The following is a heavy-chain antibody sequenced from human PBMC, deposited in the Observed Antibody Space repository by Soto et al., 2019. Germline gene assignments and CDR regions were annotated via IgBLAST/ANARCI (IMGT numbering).Heavy chain of an antibody. D-gene: IGHD5-18*01. CDR1: GGSISSSSYY. J-gene: IGHJ4*02. CDR3: ARGIERKGKRYSYGQRSDY. Sequence: SETLSLTCTVSGGSISSSSYYWGWIRQPPGKGLEWIGSIYYSGSTNYNPSLKSRVTISVDTSKNQFSLKLSSVTAADTAVYYCARGIERKGKRYSYGQRSDYWGQGTLVTVSS. V-gene: IGHV4-39*07. CDR2: IYYSGST.